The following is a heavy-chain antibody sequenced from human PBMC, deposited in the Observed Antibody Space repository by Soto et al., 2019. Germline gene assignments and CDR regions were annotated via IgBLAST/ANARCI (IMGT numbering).Heavy chain of an antibody. J-gene: IGHJ6*03. V-gene: IGHV3-30*18. CDR3: AKDWGADYYYYYMDV. Sequence: GGSLRLSCAASGFTFSSYGMHWVRQAPGKGLEWVAVISYDGSNKYYADSVKGRFTISRDNSKNTLYPQMNSLRAEDTAVYYCAKDWGADYYYYYMDVWGKGTTVTV. D-gene: IGHD3-16*01. CDR1: GFTFSSYG. CDR2: ISYDGSNK.